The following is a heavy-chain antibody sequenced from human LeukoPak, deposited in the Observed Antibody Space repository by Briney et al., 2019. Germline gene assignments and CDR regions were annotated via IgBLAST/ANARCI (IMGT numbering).Heavy chain of an antibody. D-gene: IGHD2-2*01. CDR3: ATRTESEVPDDFNY. J-gene: IGHJ4*02. V-gene: IGHV3-23*01. Sequence: GGSLRLSCAASGFTFDDYGMSWVRQAPGKGLEWVSGISGSGGSRFYTDSVKGRFTISRDNSKNTLYLQMNSLRAEDTAVYYCATRTESEVPDDFNYLGRGSLV. CDR1: GFTFDDYG. CDR2: ISGSGGSR.